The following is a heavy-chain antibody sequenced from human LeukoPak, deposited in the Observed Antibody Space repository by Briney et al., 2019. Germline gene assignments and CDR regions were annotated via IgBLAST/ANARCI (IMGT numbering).Heavy chain of an antibody. Sequence: PSETLSLTCTVAGGSISSYYWSLIRQPPGKGLEWIGYIYYSGSTNYNPSLKSRVTISVDTSKNQFSLKLSSVTAADTAVYYCAGLSGYYYDSSGYYTGPDYWGQGTLVTVSS. D-gene: IGHD3-22*01. CDR2: IYYSGST. CDR3: AGLSGYYYDSSGYYTGPDY. V-gene: IGHV4-59*08. CDR1: GGSISSYY. J-gene: IGHJ4*02.